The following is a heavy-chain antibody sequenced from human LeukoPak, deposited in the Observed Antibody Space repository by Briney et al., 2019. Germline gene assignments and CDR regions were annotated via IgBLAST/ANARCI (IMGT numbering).Heavy chain of an antibody. J-gene: IGHJ4*02. V-gene: IGHV4-39*07. D-gene: IGHD4-23*01. CDR3: ARGGGGNALIFDY. Sequence: SETLSLTCTVSEGSISSNSYYWGWIRQPPGKGLEWIGSIYYSGSTYYNPSLKSRVTISVDTSKNQFSLKLSSVTAADTAVYYCARGGGGNALIFDYWGQGTLVTVSS. CDR2: IYYSGST. CDR1: EGSISSNSYY.